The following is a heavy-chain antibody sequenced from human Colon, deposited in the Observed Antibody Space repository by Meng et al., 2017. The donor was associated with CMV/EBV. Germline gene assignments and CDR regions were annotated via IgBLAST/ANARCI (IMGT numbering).Heavy chain of an antibody. J-gene: IGHJ4*02. CDR3: ARNGAAGASTYYFDS. CDR2: IYFSGTA. V-gene: IGHV4-31*02. Sequence: GSISSGGVYWSWIRQHPGKGLTWIGYIYFSGTAHYNPSLESRFTTSVDRSKNQFYLKLKSVTAADTAVYYCARNGAAGASTYYFDSWGQGILVTVSS. D-gene: IGHD1-26*01. CDR1: GSISSGGVY.